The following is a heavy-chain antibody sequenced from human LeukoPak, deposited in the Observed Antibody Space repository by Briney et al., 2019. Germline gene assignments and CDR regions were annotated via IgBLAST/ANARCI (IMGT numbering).Heavy chain of an antibody. Sequence: SQTLSLTCTVSGGSISSGGYYWSWIRQHPGKGLEWIGYIYYSGSTYYNPSLKSRVTISVDTSKNQFSLKRRSVTAADTAVYYCGRGPPRGSFDYWGQETLVPVSS. CDR2: IYYSGST. CDR1: GGSISSGGYY. J-gene: IGHJ4*02. CDR3: GRGPPRGSFDY. V-gene: IGHV4-31*03. D-gene: IGHD5-12*01.